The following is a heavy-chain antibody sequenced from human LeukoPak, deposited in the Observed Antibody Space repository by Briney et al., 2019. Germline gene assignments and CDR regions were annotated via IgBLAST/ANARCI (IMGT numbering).Heavy chain of an antibody. J-gene: IGHJ5*02. CDR1: GFTFSSYA. Sequence: GGSLRLSCAASGFTFSSYAMSWVRQAPGKGLEWVSAISGSGGSTYYADSVKGRFTISRDNSKNTLYLQMNSLRAEDPAVYYCAKGISYQLLFNWFDPWGQGTLVTVSS. D-gene: IGHD2-2*01. V-gene: IGHV3-23*01. CDR3: AKGISYQLLFNWFDP. CDR2: ISGSGGST.